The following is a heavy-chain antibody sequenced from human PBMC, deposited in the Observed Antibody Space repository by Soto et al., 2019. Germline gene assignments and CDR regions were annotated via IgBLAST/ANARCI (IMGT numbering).Heavy chain of an antibody. V-gene: IGHV2-5*02. D-gene: IGHD4-17*01. CDR1: GFSFSTIGVG. J-gene: IGHJ4*02. Sequence: QITLKESGPSMVNSTQTLTLTCTFSGFSFSTIGVGVGWIRQPPGKALEWLALIYWDDDKLYSPSLQSRLTITRDTSKTQVVLTMANMDPVDTATYYCAHRDFSDYYFEYWGQGALVTVSS. CDR3: AHRDFSDYYFEY. CDR2: IYWDDDK.